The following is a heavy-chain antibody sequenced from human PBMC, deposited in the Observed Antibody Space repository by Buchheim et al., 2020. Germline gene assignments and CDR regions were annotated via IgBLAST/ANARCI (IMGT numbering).Heavy chain of an antibody. CDR1: GFIFGDYT. J-gene: IGHJ6*02. V-gene: IGHV3-49*04. Sequence: EVHLVESGGGLVQPGRSLRLSCRASGFIFGDYTMTWVRQAPGKGLEWIGFIRSKAYGGTTDYAASVRGRFTFSRDDSKSIAYLQMNSLETEDTAVYYCTRALYYGAGNYYYGMDVWGQGTT. CDR3: TRALYYGAGNYYYGMDV. D-gene: IGHD3-10*01. CDR2: IRSKAYGGTT.